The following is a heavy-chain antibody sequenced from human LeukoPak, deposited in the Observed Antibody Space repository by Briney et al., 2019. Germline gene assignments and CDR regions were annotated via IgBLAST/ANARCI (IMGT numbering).Heavy chain of an antibody. CDR3: ARELTCSGGSCYSRYDYYYGMDV. D-gene: IGHD2-15*01. J-gene: IGHJ6*02. CDR2: ISAYNGNT. Sequence: ASVKVSCKASGYTFTSYGISWVRQAPGQGLEWMGWISAYNGNTNYAQKLQGRVTMTTDTSTSTAYMELRSLRSDDTAVYYCARELTCSGGSCYSRYDYYYGMDVWGQGTTVTVSS. CDR1: GYTFTSYG. V-gene: IGHV1-18*01.